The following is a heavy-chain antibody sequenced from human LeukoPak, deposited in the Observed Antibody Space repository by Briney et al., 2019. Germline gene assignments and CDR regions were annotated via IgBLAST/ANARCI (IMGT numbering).Heavy chain of an antibody. CDR3: ARGQGWLVDY. V-gene: IGHV3-7*05. J-gene: IGHJ4*02. CDR1: EFTLSNYY. Sequence: GGSLILSCAASEFTLSNYYMTWVRQAPGKGLEWVANIKQDGSEKFYVDSVKGRFTISRDNAKNSLFLQMNSLRAEDTAVYYCARGQGWLVDYWGQGTLVTVSS. D-gene: IGHD6-19*01. CDR2: IKQDGSEK.